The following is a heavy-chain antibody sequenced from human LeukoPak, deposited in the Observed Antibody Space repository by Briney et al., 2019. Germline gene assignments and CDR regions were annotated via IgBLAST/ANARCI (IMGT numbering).Heavy chain of an antibody. CDR3: ARLGQKGPHYYYYGMDV. CDR2: IYPGDSDT. V-gene: IGHV5-51*01. Sequence: GESLKISCKGSGYSFTSYWIGWVRQMPGKGLEWMGVIYPGDSDTRYSPSFQGQVTISADKSISTAYLQWSSLKASDTAMYYCARLGQKGPHYYYYGMDVWGQGTTVTVSS. D-gene: IGHD3/OR15-3a*01. J-gene: IGHJ6*02. CDR1: GYSFTSYW.